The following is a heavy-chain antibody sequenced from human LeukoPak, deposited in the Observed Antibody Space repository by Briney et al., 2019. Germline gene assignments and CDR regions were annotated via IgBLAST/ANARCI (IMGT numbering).Heavy chain of an antibody. V-gene: IGHV4-34*01. CDR3: ARARIVGATSYFDY. D-gene: IGHD1-26*01. CDR1: GGSFSGYY. J-gene: IGHJ4*02. CDR2: INHSGST. Sequence: SETLSLTCAVYGGSFSGYYWSWIRQPPGKGLEWNGEINHSGSTNYNPSLKSRVTISVDTSKNQFSLKLSSVTAADTAVYYCARARIVGATSYFDYWGQGTLVTVSS.